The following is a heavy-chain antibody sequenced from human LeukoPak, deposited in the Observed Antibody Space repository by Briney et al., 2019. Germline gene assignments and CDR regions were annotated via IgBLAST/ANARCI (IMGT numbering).Heavy chain of an antibody. J-gene: IGHJ3*02. CDR1: GYTLTELS. CDR3: ATRKASYYDSSGAFDI. V-gene: IGHV1-24*01. CDR2: FDLEDGET. D-gene: IGHD3-22*01. Sequence: ASVKVSCKVSGYTLTELSMHWVRQAPGKGLEWMGGFDLEDGETIYAQKFQGRVTMTEDTSTDTAYMELSSLRSEDTAVYYCATRKASYYDSSGAFDIWGQGTMVTVSS.